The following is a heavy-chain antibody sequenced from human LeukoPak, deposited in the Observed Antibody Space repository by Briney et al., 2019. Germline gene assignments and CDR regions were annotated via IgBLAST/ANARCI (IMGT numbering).Heavy chain of an antibody. CDR2: IKQDGSEK. CDR3: ARDPTYYYDSSGYP. V-gene: IGHV3-7*05. CDR1: GFTFSSYW. J-gene: IGHJ5*02. Sequence: GGSLRLSCAASGFTFSSYWMSWVRQAPGKGLEWVANIKQDGSEKYYVDSVKGRFTISRDNAKNSLYLQMNSLRAEDTAVCYCARDPTYYYDSSGYPWGQGTLVTVSS. D-gene: IGHD3-22*01.